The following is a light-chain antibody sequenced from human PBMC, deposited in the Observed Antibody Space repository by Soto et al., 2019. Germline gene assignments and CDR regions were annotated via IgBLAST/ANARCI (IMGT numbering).Light chain of an antibody. CDR3: QVFGSSPSWT. J-gene: IGKJ1*01. V-gene: IGKV3-20*01. CDR2: GAS. Sequence: EIVLTQSPGTLSLSPGERATLSCRASQSVSSSYLAWYQQRPGQAPRLLIYGASSRATGIPDRFSGSGSGTDFTLTISRLEPDDSAVYYCQVFGSSPSWTFGQGTKVEIK. CDR1: QSVSSSY.